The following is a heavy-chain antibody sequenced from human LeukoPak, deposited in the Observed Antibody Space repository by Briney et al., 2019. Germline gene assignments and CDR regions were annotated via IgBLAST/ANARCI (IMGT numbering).Heavy chain of an antibody. CDR1: GFTFSSYA. Sequence: GGSLRLSCAAAGFTFSSYAMSWVRQAPGKGLEWVSSISGSGGSTFYADTVKGRFTISRDNSKNTLYLQMNSLRAEDTALYYCAKGAAAGRQDPNYNWFDPWGQGTLVTVSS. CDR2: ISGSGGST. J-gene: IGHJ5*02. V-gene: IGHV3-23*01. CDR3: AKGAAAGRQDPNYNWFDP. D-gene: IGHD6-13*01.